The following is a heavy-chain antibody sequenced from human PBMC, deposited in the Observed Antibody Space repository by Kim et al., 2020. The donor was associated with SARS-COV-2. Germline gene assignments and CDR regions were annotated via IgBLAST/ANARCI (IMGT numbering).Heavy chain of an antibody. V-gene: IGHV3-30*04. CDR2: ISYDGSNK. CDR1: GFTFSSYA. J-gene: IGHJ3*02. Sequence: GGSLRLSCAASGFTFSSYAMHWVRQAPGKGLEWVAVISYDGSNKYYVDSVKGRFTISRDNSKNTLYLQMNSLRAEDTAVYYCARDPGRWLQLGRDAFDIWGQGTMVTVSS. CDR3: ARDPGRWLQLGRDAFDI. D-gene: IGHD5-12*01.